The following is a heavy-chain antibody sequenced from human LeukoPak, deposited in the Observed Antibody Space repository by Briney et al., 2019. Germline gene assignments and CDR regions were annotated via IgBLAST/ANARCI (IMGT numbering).Heavy chain of an antibody. V-gene: IGHV3-48*03. CDR1: GLTFSSYE. CDR3: ARQIVGATGLDY. D-gene: IGHD1-26*01. CDR2: ISSSGRTV. Sequence: PGGSLRLACAASGLTFSSYEMKWGRQAPGKGLEWVSYISSSGRTVYYADSVKGRFTISRDNAKDSLYLQMNSLRAEDTAVYYCARQIVGATGLDYWGQGTLVTVSS. J-gene: IGHJ4*02.